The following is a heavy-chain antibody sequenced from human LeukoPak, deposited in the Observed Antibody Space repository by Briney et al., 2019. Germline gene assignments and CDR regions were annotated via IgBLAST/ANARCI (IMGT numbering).Heavy chain of an antibody. CDR3: ARGRSRPWMQLWSPPFDF. CDR1: GGSFSGYY. CDR2: IDHSGST. Sequence: PSETLSLTCAVYGGSFSGYYWSWIRRPPGKGLEWIGEIDHSGSTNYNPSLKSRVTISVDTSKNQFSLKLISVTAADTAVYYCARGRSRPWMQLWSPPFDFWGQGTLVTVSS. D-gene: IGHD5-18*01. V-gene: IGHV4-34*01. J-gene: IGHJ4*02.